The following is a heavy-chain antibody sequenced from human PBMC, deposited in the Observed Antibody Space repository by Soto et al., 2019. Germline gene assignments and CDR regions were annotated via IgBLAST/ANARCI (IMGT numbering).Heavy chain of an antibody. D-gene: IGHD2-15*01. CDR1: GYTFTSYG. Sequence: ASVKVSCKASGYTFTSYGISWVLQASGQGLEWMGWISAYNGNTNYAQKLQGRVAMTTDTSTSTAYMELRSLRSDDTAVYYCARAPPIVVVVAAFDYWGQGTLVTVSS. CDR2: ISAYNGNT. J-gene: IGHJ4*02. CDR3: ARAPPIVVVVAAFDY. V-gene: IGHV1-18*01.